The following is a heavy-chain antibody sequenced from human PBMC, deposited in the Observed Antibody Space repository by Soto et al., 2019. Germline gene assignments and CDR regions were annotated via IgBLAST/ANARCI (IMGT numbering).Heavy chain of an antibody. CDR2: IYSGGST. V-gene: IGHV3-53*02. CDR3: ATYSYGLYYFDY. CDR1: VFTVSSNY. D-gene: IGHD5-18*01. J-gene: IGHJ4*02. Sequence: EVQLVETGGGLIQPGGSLRLSCAASVFTVSSNYMSWVRQAPGKGLEWVSVIYSGGSTYYAVSVKGRFTISRDNSKNTLYLKMNSLRAEDTAVYYCATYSYGLYYFDYWGQGTLVTVSS.